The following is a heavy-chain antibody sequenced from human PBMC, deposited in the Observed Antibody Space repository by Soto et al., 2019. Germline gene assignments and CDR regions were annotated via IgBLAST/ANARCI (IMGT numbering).Heavy chain of an antibody. CDR2: IYYSGST. J-gene: IGHJ5*02. D-gene: IGHD5-18*01. CDR3: ARAAASNWFDP. V-gene: IGHV4-31*03. Sequence: SETLSLTCTVSGGSISSGGYYWSWIRQHPGKGLEWIGYIYYSGSTYYNPSLKSRVTISVDTSKDQFSLKLSSVTAADTAVYYCARAAASNWFDPWGQGTLVTVSS. CDR1: GGSISSGGYY.